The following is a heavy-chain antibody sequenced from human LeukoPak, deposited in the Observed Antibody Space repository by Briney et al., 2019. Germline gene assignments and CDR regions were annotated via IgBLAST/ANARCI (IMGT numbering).Heavy chain of an antibody. Sequence: SETLSLTCTVSGGSVFDDNYFWGWIRQPPGKGLEWIGSIYYSGSTYYNPSLKSRVTISVDTSKNQFSLKLSSVTAADTAVYYCARDRPAAAHYFDYWGQGTLVTVSS. J-gene: IGHJ4*02. V-gene: IGHV4-39*07. CDR1: GGSVFDDNYF. CDR3: ARDRPAAAHYFDY. CDR2: IYYSGST. D-gene: IGHD2-2*01.